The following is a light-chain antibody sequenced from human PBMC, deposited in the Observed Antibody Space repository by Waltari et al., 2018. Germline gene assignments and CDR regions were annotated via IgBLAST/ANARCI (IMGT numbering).Light chain of an antibody. J-gene: IGLJ2*01. CDR2: DDS. CDR1: NIGRKG. CDR3: QVWDSSSDHVV. Sequence: SYVLTQPPSVSVAPGQTARLPCGGINIGRKGVPGYQQKPGQAPVLVVYDDSARPSGIPERFSGSNSGNPATLTISRVAAGDEADYYCQVWDSSSDHVVFGGGTKLTVL. V-gene: IGLV3-21*02.